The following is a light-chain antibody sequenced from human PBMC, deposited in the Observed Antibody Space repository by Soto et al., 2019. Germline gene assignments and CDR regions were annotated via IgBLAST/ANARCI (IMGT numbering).Light chain of an antibody. V-gene: IGKV4-1*01. Sequence: DIVMTQSPDSLAVSLGERATINCRSSQSVLYSSNNKNYLAWYQQKPRQPPKLLIYWASTRESGVPDRFSGSGSGTDLSLTISSLQAEDVAVYYGQQYYGEIFTVGAGTKVDI. CDR1: QSVLYSSNNKNY. CDR2: WAS. CDR3: QQYYGEIFT. J-gene: IGKJ3*01.